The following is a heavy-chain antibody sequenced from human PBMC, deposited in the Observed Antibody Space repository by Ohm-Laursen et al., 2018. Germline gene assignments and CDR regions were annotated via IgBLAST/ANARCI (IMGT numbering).Heavy chain of an antibody. Sequence: PSETLSLTCTVSGGAISNYYWSWIRQPPGKGLEWIGHINYSGNTNYNPSLKSRVTISVDTSKNQFSLKLSSVTAADTAVYHCARQEGYCSSTSCYEVWFDPWGQGTLVTVSS. D-gene: IGHD2-2*01. CDR3: ARQEGYCSSTSCYEVWFDP. V-gene: IGHV4-59*08. J-gene: IGHJ5*02. CDR2: INYSGNT. CDR1: GGAISNYY.